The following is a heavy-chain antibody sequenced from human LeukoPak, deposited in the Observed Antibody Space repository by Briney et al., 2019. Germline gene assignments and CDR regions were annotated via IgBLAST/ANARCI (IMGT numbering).Heavy chain of an antibody. J-gene: IGHJ4*02. CDR2: ISSDGSST. D-gene: IGHD6-19*01. Sequence: GGSLRLSCAASGFTFSSYWMHWVRQAPGKGLVWVSRISSDGSSTSYADSVKGRFTISRDNAKNTLYLQMNSLRAEDTAVYYCARESVAPFDYWGQGTLVTVSS. CDR3: ARESVAPFDY. V-gene: IGHV3-74*01. CDR1: GFTFSSYW.